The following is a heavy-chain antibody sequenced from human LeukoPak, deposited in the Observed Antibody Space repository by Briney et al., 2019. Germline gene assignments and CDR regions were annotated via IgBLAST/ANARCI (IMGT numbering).Heavy chain of an antibody. CDR3: ARHSPDTFFDY. CDR1: GGSISSSSYY. J-gene: IGHJ4*02. V-gene: IGHV4-39*01. CDR2: IYYSGST. Sequence: PSETLSLTCTVSGGSISSSSYYWGWIRQPPGKGLEWIGSIYYSGSTYYNPSLKSRVTISVDTSKNQFSLKLSSVTAADTAVYYCARHSPDTFFDYWGQGTLVTVSS. D-gene: IGHD5-18*01.